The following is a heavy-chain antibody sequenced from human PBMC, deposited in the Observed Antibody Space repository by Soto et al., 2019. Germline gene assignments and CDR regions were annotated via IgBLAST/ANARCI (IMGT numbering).Heavy chain of an antibody. CDR1: GFTFSTYT. Sequence: PGGSLRLSCVASGFTFSTYTMSWVRQAPGKGLEWVSVISGSGGSPSYADSVQGRFSISRDNPTNTLYLQMNSLRGEDTAMYYCAKARCSTTTCYVPDYWGQGTLVTVSS. CDR2: ISGSGGSP. CDR3: AKARCSTTTCYVPDY. J-gene: IGHJ4*02. V-gene: IGHV3-23*01. D-gene: IGHD2-2*01.